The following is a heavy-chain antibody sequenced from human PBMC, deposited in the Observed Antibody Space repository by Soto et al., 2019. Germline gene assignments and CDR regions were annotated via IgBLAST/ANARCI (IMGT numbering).Heavy chain of an antibody. CDR1: GYTFTSYG. V-gene: IGHV1-18*04. J-gene: IGHJ4*02. D-gene: IGHD3-22*01. CDR3: ARLRDYYDSSGIDY. CDR2: ISAYNGNT. Sequence: ASVKVSCKASGYTFTSYGISWVRQAPGQGLEWMGWISAYNGNTNYAQKLQGRVTMTADTSTSTAYMELRSLRSDDTAVYYCARLRDYYDSSGIDYWGQGTLVTVSS.